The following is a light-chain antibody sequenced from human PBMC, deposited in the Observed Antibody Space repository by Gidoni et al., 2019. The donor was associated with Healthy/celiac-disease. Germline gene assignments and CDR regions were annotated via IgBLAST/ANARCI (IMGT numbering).Light chain of an antibody. CDR1: SSDVGGYNY. Sequence: QSALTQPPSASGSPGQSVTISCTGTSSDVGGYNYVSWYQQHPGKAPKPMIYEVSKRPSGVPDSFCGSKSGNTASLTVSGLQAEDEADYYCSSYAGSNLVVVGGGTKLTVL. V-gene: IGLV2-8*01. CDR2: EVS. CDR3: SSYAGSNLVV. J-gene: IGLJ2*01.